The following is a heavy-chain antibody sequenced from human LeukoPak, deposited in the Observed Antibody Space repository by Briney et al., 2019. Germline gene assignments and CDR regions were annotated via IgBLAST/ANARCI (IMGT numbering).Heavy chain of an antibody. CDR1: GYTFTSYD. CDR3: ARVSRGYYHDY. Sequence: EASVKVSCKASGYTFTSYDINWVRQATGQGLEWMGWMNPNSDNTGYAQKFQGRVTITRNTSISTAYMELSSLRSEDTAVYYCARVSRGYYHDYWGQGTLVTVSS. D-gene: IGHD3-22*01. CDR2: MNPNSDNT. J-gene: IGHJ4*02. V-gene: IGHV1-8*03.